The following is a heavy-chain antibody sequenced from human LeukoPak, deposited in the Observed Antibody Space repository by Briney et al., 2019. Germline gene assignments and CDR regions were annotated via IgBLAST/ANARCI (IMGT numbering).Heavy chain of an antibody. J-gene: IGHJ3*02. Sequence: GRSLRLSCAASGFTFDDYAMHWVRQAPGKGLEGVSGISWNSGSIGYADSVKGRFTISRDNAKYSLYLQMNSLRAEDTALYYCAKDNIDFGVVPDAFDIWGQGTMVTVSS. CDR3: AKDNIDFGVVPDAFDI. CDR1: GFTFDDYA. CDR2: ISWNSGSI. D-gene: IGHD3-3*01. V-gene: IGHV3-9*01.